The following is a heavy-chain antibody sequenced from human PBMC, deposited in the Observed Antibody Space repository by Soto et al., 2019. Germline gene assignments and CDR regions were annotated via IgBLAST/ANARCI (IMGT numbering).Heavy chain of an antibody. V-gene: IGHV1-46*03. Sequence: ASVKVSCKASGYSFTSYYMHLVRQAPGQGLEWMGIINPSGGSTSYAQKFQGRVTMTRDTSTSTVYMELSSLRSEDTAVYYCARDPHCSGGSCYSSGLDPWGQGTLVTV. J-gene: IGHJ5*02. D-gene: IGHD2-15*01. CDR2: INPSGGST. CDR3: ARDPHCSGGSCYSSGLDP. CDR1: GYSFTSYY.